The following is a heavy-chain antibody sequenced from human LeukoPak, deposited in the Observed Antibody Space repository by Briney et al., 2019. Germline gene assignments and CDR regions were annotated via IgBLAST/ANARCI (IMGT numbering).Heavy chain of an antibody. D-gene: IGHD2-15*01. CDR3: ARPLAAHNALFDY. V-gene: IGHV4-39*01. Sequence: PSETLSLTCSVSGGSISNSIYYWGWIRQSPGKGLEWIGSIYYSGATYYNPSLKSRVTISVDTSRNQFSLRLSSVTATDTAVYYCARPLAAHNALFDYWAREPWSPSPQ. CDR1: GGSISNSIYY. CDR2: IYYSGAT. J-gene: IGHJ4*02.